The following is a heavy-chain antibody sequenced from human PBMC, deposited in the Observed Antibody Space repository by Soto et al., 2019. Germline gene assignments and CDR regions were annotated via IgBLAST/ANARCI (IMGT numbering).Heavy chain of an antibody. CDR1: GFNFIRKY. D-gene: IGHD3-10*01. CDR2: LYSGGTT. Sequence: EVQLVESGGGLIQPGGSLRLSCAASGFNFIRKYMIWVRQAPGKGPEWVSILYSGGTTYYADSVKGRFTISRDTSENTLYLQMNSLRAEDTAVYYCARGLYDSGSFYFDFWGQGTLVTVSS. V-gene: IGHV3-53*01. J-gene: IGHJ4*02. CDR3: ARGLYDSGSFYFDF.